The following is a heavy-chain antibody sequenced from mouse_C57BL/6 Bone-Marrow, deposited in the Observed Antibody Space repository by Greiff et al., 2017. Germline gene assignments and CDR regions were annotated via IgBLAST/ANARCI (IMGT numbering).Heavy chain of an antibody. V-gene: IGHV5-4*01. Sequence: EVQRVESGGGLVKPGGSLKLSCAASGFTFSSYAMSWVRQTPEKRLEWVATISDGGSYTYYPDNVKGRFPISRDNAKNNLYLQMSHLKSEDTAMYYCARPRDYDVAWFAYWGQGTLVTVSA. D-gene: IGHD2-4*01. J-gene: IGHJ3*01. CDR1: GFTFSSYA. CDR3: ARPRDYDVAWFAY. CDR2: ISDGGSYT.